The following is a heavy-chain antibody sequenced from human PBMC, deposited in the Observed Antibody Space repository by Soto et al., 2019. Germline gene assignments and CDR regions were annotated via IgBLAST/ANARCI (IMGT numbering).Heavy chain of an antibody. CDR3: VIVSHDYGDLRFDY. D-gene: IGHD4-17*01. Sequence: PGESLKISCKGSGYSFTSYWIGWVRQMPGKGLEWMGIIYPGDSDTRYSPSFQGQVTISADKSISTAYLQWSSLKASDTAMYYCVIVSHDYGDLRFDYWGQGTLVPVSS. J-gene: IGHJ4*02. CDR2: IYPGDSDT. V-gene: IGHV5-51*01. CDR1: GYSFTSYW.